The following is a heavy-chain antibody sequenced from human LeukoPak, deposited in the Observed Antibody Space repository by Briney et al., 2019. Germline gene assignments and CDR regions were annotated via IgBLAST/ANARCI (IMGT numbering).Heavy chain of an antibody. CDR2: ISAYNGNT. J-gene: IGHJ4*02. CDR3: ARGLKLYCSSTSCYSVY. V-gene: IGHV1-18*01. Sequence: GASVKVSCKASGYTFTSYGISWVRQAPGQGLEWMGWISAYNGNTNYAQKLQGRVTMTTDTSTSTAYMELRSLRSDDTAVYYCARGLKLYCSSTSCYSVYWGQGTLVTVSS. CDR1: GYTFTSYG. D-gene: IGHD2-2*01.